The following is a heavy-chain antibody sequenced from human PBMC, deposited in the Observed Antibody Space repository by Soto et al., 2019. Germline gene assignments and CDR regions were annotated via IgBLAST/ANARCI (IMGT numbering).Heavy chain of an antibody. CDR2: VNAKSGDT. J-gene: IGHJ6*02. V-gene: IGHV1-8*01. Sequence: ASVKVSCKASGYTFSDFDINWLRQAAGQGPEWMEWVNAKSGDTFSAQRLQGKFNMTWDTSLSTAYMEVGSLTSDDAAIYYCARGNPFNYAGFDVWGQGTTVTVSS. CDR3: ARGNPFNYAGFDV. D-gene: IGHD3-16*01. CDR1: GYTFSDFD.